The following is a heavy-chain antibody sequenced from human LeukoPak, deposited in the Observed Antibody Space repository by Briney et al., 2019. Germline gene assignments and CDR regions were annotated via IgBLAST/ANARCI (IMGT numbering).Heavy chain of an antibody. CDR1: GFTFSSYA. V-gene: IGHV3-23*01. CDR2: ISGSGGST. CDR3: AKSLGAIGEFYFDY. J-gene: IGHJ4*02. D-gene: IGHD3-16*01. Sequence: HSGGSLRLSRAASGFTFSSYAMSWVRQAPGKGLEWVSAISGSGGSTYYADSVKGRFTISRDNSKNTLYLQMNSLRAEDTAVYYCAKSLGAIGEFYFDYWGQGTLVTVSS.